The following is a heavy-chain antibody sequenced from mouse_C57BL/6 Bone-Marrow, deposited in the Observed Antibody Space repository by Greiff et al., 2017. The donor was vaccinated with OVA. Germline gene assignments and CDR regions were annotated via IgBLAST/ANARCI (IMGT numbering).Heavy chain of an antibody. Sequence: EVKLMESGGGLVQPGGSLKLSCAASGFTFSDYGMAWVRQAPRKGPEWVAFISNLAYSIYYADTVTGRFTISRENAKNTLYLEMSSLRSEDTAMYYCARQGGEDGYYEAMDYWGLGTSVTVSS. D-gene: IGHD2-3*01. J-gene: IGHJ4*01. CDR1: GFTFSDYG. V-gene: IGHV5-15*01. CDR2: ISNLAYSI. CDR3: ARQGGEDGYYEAMDY.